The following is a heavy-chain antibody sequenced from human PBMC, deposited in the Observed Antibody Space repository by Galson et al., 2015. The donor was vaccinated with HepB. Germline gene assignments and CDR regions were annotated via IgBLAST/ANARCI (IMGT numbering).Heavy chain of an antibody. Sequence: SLRLSCAASGFTFSNYYMSWIRQAPGKGLEWISFIRHTGSYSNYADSVKGRFTISRDNAKNSLYLQLNSLRPDDTAVYYCARTYGDYGYYLDYWGQGTLVSVSS. D-gene: IGHD4-17*01. CDR3: ARTYGDYGYYLDY. V-gene: IGHV3-11*06. CDR2: IRHTGSYS. CDR1: GFTFSNYY. J-gene: IGHJ4*02.